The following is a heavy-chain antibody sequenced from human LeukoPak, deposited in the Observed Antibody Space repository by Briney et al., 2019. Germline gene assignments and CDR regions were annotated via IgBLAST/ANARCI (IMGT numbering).Heavy chain of an antibody. CDR3: ARQSSEWSPDY. V-gene: IGHV4-39*01. Sequence: SETLSLTCTVSGGSISSSSYYWGWIRQPPGEGLDWIGTIYYTGSTYYNPSLKSRVTISVDTSKNQFSLKLSSVTAADRAVYYCARQSSEWSPDYWGQGTLVTVSS. CDR1: GGSISSSSYY. J-gene: IGHJ4*02. D-gene: IGHD6-19*01. CDR2: IYYTGST.